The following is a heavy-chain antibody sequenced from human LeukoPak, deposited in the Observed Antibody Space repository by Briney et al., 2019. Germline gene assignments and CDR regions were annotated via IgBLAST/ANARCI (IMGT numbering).Heavy chain of an antibody. J-gene: IGHJ3*02. Sequence: PSETLSLTCTVSGGSISSGDYYWSWIRQPPGKGLEWIGYIYYSGSTYYNPSLKSRVTISVDTSKNQSSLKLSSVTAADTAVYYCARVDTAMVVVNAFDIWGQGTMVTVSS. V-gene: IGHV4-30-4*08. CDR3: ARVDTAMVVVNAFDI. CDR1: GGSISSGDYY. CDR2: IYYSGST. D-gene: IGHD5-18*01.